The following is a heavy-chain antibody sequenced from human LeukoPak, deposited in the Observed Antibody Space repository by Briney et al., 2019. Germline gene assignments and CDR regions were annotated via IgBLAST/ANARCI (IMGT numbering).Heavy chain of an antibody. CDR3: ASGAAARGDDY. D-gene: IGHD6-13*01. CDR2: ISSSSSYI. V-gene: IGHV3-21*04. J-gene: IGHJ4*02. Sequence: PGGSLRLSCAASGFTFSSYSMNWVRQAPGKGLEWVSSISSSSSYIYYADSVKGRFTISRDNSKNTLYLQMNSLRAEDTAVYYCASGAAARGDDYWGQGTLVTVSS. CDR1: GFTFSSYS.